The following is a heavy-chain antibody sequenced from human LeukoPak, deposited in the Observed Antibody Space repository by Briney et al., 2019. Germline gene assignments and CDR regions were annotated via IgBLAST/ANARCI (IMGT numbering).Heavy chain of an antibody. CDR1: GYTFTSYY. CDR2: INPSGGST. D-gene: IGHD6-13*01. V-gene: IGHV1-46*01. J-gene: IGHJ4*02. Sequence: GASVKVSCKASGYTFTSYYMHWVRQAPGQGLEWMGIINPSGGSTSYAQKFQGRVTMTRNTSISTAYMELSSLRSEDTAVYYCARDSRIAAAGMGSGLGYWGQGTLVTVSS. CDR3: ARDSRIAAAGMGSGLGY.